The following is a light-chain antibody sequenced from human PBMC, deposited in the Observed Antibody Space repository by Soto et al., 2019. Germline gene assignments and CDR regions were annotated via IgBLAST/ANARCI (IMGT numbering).Light chain of an antibody. Sequence: IPVAQAASSLSASSGAGDGIXPQASQNINNYFNWYQQKPGRATKLLISDACNLEAGVPSRFRGSGSGTDFTFTIRRLQHEDISTYYCQQYDTLPTFGQGTRLEIK. CDR2: DAC. CDR1: QNINNY. J-gene: IGKJ5*01. CDR3: QQYDTLPT. V-gene: IGKV1-33*01.